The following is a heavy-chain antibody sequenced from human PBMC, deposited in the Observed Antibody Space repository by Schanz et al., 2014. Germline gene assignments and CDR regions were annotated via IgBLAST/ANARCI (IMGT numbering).Heavy chain of an antibody. V-gene: IGHV3-11*04. CDR2: INGGGETT. J-gene: IGHJ4*02. Sequence: QVQLVESGGGVVQPGRSLRLSCAASGFTFSDYYMTWIRQAPGKGLEWVSYINGGGETTYYTDSVKGRFTISRDNAKNSVFLQMNGLRDEDTAVYYCATETYSSSWCFDYWGQGTLVTVSS. CDR3: ATETYSSSWCFDY. D-gene: IGHD6-13*01. CDR1: GFTFSDYY.